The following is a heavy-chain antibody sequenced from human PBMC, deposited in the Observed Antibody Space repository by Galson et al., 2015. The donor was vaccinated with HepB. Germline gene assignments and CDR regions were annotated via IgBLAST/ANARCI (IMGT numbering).Heavy chain of an antibody. Sequence: SLRLSCAASGFTFDDYAMHWVRQAPGKGLEWVSGISWNSGSIGYADSVKGRFTISRDNAKNSLYLQMNSLRAEDTALYYCAKAHRDYGSGSYYDYWGQGTLVTVSS. J-gene: IGHJ4*02. CDR3: AKAHRDYGSGSYYDY. V-gene: IGHV3-9*01. D-gene: IGHD3-10*01. CDR1: GFTFDDYA. CDR2: ISWNSGSI.